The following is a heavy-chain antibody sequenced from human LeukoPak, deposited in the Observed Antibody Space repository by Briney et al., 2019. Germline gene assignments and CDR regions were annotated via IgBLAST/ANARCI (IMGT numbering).Heavy chain of an antibody. J-gene: IGHJ5*02. D-gene: IGHD3-10*01. Sequence: GESLKISCKGYGYSFTSNWIGWVRQMPGKGLEWMGIIYPDDSDTRYSPSFQGQVTISADKSISTAYLQWSSLKASDTAMYYCARQRKTYYYGSGSYTSNWFDPWGQGTLVTVSS. CDR3: ARQRKTYYYGSGSYTSNWFDP. V-gene: IGHV5-51*01. CDR1: GYSFTSNW. CDR2: IYPDDSDT.